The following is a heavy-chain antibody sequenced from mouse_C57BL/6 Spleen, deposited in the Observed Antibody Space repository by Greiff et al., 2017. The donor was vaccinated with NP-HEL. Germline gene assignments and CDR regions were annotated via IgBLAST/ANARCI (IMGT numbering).Heavy chain of an antibody. V-gene: IGHV1-47*01. Sequence: VQGVESGAELVKPGASVKMSCKASGYTFTTYPIEWMKQNHGKSLEWIGNFHPYNDDTKYNEKFKGKATLTVEKSSSTVYLELSRLSSDDSAVYYCARRGSYYPFAYWGQGTLVTVSA. J-gene: IGHJ3*01. CDR3: ARRGSYYPFAY. D-gene: IGHD1-1*02. CDR1: GYTFTTYP. CDR2: FHPYNDDT.